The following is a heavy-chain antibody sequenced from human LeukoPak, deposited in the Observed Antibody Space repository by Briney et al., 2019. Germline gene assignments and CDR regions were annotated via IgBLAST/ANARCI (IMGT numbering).Heavy chain of an antibody. D-gene: IGHD6-13*01. CDR3: ARRPYSNSWHYFDY. V-gene: IGHV3-21*05. J-gene: IGHJ4*02. CDR1: GFTFSSYG. Sequence: GGSLRLSCAASGFTFSSYGMHWVRQAPGKGLEWVSYISSSGSHIHYADSVKGRFTISRDNAENSLYLQMSSLRAEDTAVYYCARRPYSNSWHYFDYWGQGTLVTVSS. CDR2: ISSSGSHI.